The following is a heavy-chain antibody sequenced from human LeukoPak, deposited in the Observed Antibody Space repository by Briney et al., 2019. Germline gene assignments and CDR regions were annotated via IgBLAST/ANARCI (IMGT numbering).Heavy chain of an antibody. D-gene: IGHD1-26*01. J-gene: IGHJ4*02. CDR3: AKDTMIVGATFFDY. CDR1: GFTFSSDG. V-gene: IGHV3-30*18. Sequence: PGRSLRLSCAASGFTFSSDGMHWVRQALGKGLEWVAVISYDGSHKYYADFVKGRFTISRDNSKNTLYLQMNSLRAEDTAVYYCAKDTMIVGATFFDYWGQGTLVTVSS. CDR2: ISYDGSHK.